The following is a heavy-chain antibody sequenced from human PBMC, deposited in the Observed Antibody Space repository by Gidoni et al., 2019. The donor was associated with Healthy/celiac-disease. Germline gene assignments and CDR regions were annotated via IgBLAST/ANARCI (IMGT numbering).Heavy chain of an antibody. D-gene: IGHD5-18*01. CDR3: AIDRGGRYSYGHWVDY. J-gene: IGHJ4*02. Sequence: QVQLQESGPGLVKPSETLSLTCTVSGGPVSSGRYYWSWIRQPPGKGLEWIVYIYYGGSTNYNPSLKSRVTISVDTSKNQFSLKLSSVTAADTAVYYCAIDRGGRYSYGHWVDYWGQGTLVTVSS. CDR2: IYYGGST. V-gene: IGHV4-61*01. CDR1: GGPVSSGRYY.